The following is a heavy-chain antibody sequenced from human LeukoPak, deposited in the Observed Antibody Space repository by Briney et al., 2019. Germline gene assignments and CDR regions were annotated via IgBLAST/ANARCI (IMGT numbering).Heavy chain of an antibody. V-gene: IGHV3-30*03. Sequence: GGSLRLSCAASGFTFSSYGMYWVRQAPGKGLEWVALISDDGSKKYYVDSAGRFTISRDNSKNTVYLQMNSLRVEDTAMYYCAREKCSGGTCYSTVDYWGQGTLVTVSS. CDR1: GFTFSSYG. CDR3: AREKCSGGTCYSTVDY. CDR2: ISDDGSKK. D-gene: IGHD2-15*01. J-gene: IGHJ4*02.